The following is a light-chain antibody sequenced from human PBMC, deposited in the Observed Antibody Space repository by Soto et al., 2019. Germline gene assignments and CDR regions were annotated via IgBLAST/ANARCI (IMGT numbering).Light chain of an antibody. V-gene: IGKV1-5*03. Sequence: DIQMTQSPSTLSASVGERVTITCRASQRISAWLAWYQQKPGKAPKLLITNASNVESGIPSRFSGSGSGTEFTLTISSLQPDDFATYYCQQYHSYPLTFGQGTRLEIK. J-gene: IGKJ5*01. CDR2: NAS. CDR1: QRISAW. CDR3: QQYHSYPLT.